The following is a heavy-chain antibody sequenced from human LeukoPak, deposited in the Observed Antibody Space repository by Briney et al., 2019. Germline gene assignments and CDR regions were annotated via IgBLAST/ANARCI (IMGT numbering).Heavy chain of an antibody. J-gene: IGHJ5*02. CDR1: GFTFSSYG. Sequence: GGSLRLSCAASGFTFSSYGMHWVRQAPGKGLEWVAVISYDGSNKYYADSVKGRFTISRDNSKNTLYLQMNSLRAEDTAVYYCARDQYSYINWFDPWGQGTLVTVSS. CDR2: ISYDGSNK. V-gene: IGHV3-30*03. CDR3: ARDQYSYINWFDP. D-gene: IGHD5-18*01.